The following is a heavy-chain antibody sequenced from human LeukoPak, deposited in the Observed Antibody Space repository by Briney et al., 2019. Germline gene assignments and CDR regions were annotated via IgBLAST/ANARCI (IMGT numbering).Heavy chain of an antibody. V-gene: IGHV4-30-4*01. Sequence: IGYIYYTRSTYYNPSLKSRVTISVDTSKSQFSLKLSSVTAADTAVYYCARNRFGELLIESWDQGTLVTVSS. D-gene: IGHD3-10*01. J-gene: IGHJ5*01. CDR3: ARNRFGELLIES. CDR2: IYYTRST.